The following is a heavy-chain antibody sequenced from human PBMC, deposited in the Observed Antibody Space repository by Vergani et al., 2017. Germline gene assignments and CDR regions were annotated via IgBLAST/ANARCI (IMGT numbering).Heavy chain of an antibody. D-gene: IGHD3-10*01. J-gene: IGHJ6*02. CDR1: GFTFGSYS. CDR2: ISSSGNYV. CDR3: ARDQGSGTNRHHYGLDV. V-gene: IGHV3-21*06. Sequence: EEHLVESGGGLLKPGGSLRLSCVASGFTFGSYSVNWVRQAPGGGLEWVSSISSSGNYVYYAASVKGRFSISRDNAKNLLSLQMNSLRADDTAVYYCARDQGSGTNRHHYGLDVWGQGTTVTVSS.